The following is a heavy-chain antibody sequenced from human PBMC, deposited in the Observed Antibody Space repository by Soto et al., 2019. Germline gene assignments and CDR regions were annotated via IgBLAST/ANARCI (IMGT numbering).Heavy chain of an antibody. CDR1: GYTFTGYY. Sequence: ASVKVSCKASGYTFTGYYMHWVRQAPGQGLEWMGWINPNSGGTNYAQKFQGWVTMTRDTSISTAYMELSRLRSDDTAVYYCATEWCSGGSCYSGLDYWGQGTLVTVSS. CDR3: ATEWCSGGSCYSGLDY. J-gene: IGHJ4*02. CDR2: INPNSGGT. V-gene: IGHV1-2*04. D-gene: IGHD2-15*01.